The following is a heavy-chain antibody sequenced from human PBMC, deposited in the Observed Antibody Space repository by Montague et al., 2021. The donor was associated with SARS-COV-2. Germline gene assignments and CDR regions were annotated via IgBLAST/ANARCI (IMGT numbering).Heavy chain of an antibody. CDR3: AAYGSNMDTGWFDP. Sequence: SLRLSCAASGLPFSSYAMSWVRLGPGKGLEWVSVIFSGSDSTYYADSVKGLFTISRVNSKNTLYLQMNSLSDEATSVYYSAAYGSNMDTGWFDPWGQGTLVTVSS. D-gene: IGHD2/OR15-2a*01. J-gene: IGHJ5*02. V-gene: IGHV3-23*03. CDR1: GLPFSSYA. CDR2: IFSGSDST.